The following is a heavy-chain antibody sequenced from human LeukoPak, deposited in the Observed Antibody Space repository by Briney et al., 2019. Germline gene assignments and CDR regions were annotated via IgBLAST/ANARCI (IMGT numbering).Heavy chain of an antibody. CDR3: AGGRGGQRYNWFDP. CDR2: IWYGGSNK. J-gene: IGHJ5*02. D-gene: IGHD3-16*01. CDR1: GFTFSSYG. V-gene: IGHV3-33*08. Sequence: PGGSLRLSCAASGFTFSSYGMHWVRQAPGKGLEWVAVIWYGGSNKYYADSVKGRFTISRDNSKNTLYLQMNSLRAEDTAVYYCAGGRGGQRYNWFDPWGQGTLVTVSS.